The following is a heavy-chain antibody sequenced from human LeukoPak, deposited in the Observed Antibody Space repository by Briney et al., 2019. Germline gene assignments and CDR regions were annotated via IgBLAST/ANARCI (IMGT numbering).Heavy chain of an antibody. CDR1: GYTLTELS. Sequence: ASVKVSCKVSGYTLTELSMHWVRQAPGKGLEWTGGFYPEDGETIYAQKFQGRVTMTEDTSTDTAYMELSSLRSEDTAVYYCATGRRLNNWDIVVVPAAKLGWFDPWGQGTLVTVSS. D-gene: IGHD2-2*01. CDR2: FYPEDGET. J-gene: IGHJ5*02. V-gene: IGHV1-24*01. CDR3: ATGRRLNNWDIVVVPAAKLGWFDP.